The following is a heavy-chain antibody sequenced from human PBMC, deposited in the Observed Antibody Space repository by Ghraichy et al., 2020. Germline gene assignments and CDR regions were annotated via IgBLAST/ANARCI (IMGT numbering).Heavy chain of an antibody. CDR3: ARGSPLIRGVSKRRQDYYYMDI. CDR1: GGSFSDYY. CDR2: ITQTGNT. Sequence: SETLSLTCTLYGGSFSDYYWTWIRQPPGMGLEWIGEITQTGNTNYNTSLESRVTISAETSKNQFSLRLSSVTAAGTAVYYCARGSPLIRGVSKRRQDYYYMDIWGNGTTVTVSS. V-gene: IGHV4-34*01. D-gene: IGHD3-10*01. J-gene: IGHJ6*03.